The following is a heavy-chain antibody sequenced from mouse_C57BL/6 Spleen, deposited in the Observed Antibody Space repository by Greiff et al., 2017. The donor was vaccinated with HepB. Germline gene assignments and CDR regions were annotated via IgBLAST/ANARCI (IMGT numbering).Heavy chain of an antibody. CDR3: ARTHYGSSYYFDY. CDR2: IWTGGGT. V-gene: IGHV2-9-1*01. Sequence: QVQLQQSGPGLVAPSQSLSITCTVSGFSLTSYAISWVRQPPGKGLEWLGVIWTGGGTNYNSALKSRLSISKDNSKSQVFLKMNSLRTDDTARYYCARTHYGSSYYFDYWGQGTTLTVSS. CDR1: GFSLTSYA. J-gene: IGHJ2*01. D-gene: IGHD1-1*01.